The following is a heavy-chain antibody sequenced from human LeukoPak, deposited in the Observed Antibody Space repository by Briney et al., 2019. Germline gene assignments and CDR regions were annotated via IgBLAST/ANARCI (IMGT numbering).Heavy chain of an antibody. D-gene: IGHD2-21*02. CDR1: GFTVSSNY. Sequence: GGSLRLSCAASGFTVSSNYMSWVRQAPGKGLEWVSVIYSGGSTYYADSVKGRFTISRDNSKNTLYLQMNSLRAEDTAVYYCAKSLAYCGGDCYPSNFDYWGQGTLVTVSS. CDR3: AKSLAYCGGDCYPSNFDY. CDR2: IYSGGST. V-gene: IGHV3-53*05. J-gene: IGHJ4*02.